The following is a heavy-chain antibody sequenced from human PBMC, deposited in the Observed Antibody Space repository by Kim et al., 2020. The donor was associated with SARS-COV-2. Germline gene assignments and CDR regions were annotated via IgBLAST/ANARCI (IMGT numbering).Heavy chain of an antibody. CDR1: GFTFSDYA. Sequence: GGSLRLSCAASGFTFSDYAMDWARQAPGKGLEWLGRIRNEASSYSTAYATSVKARFTISRDDSKSSLFLQMDRLTTEATAMYYCLIPDNGRGEWGQGTL. D-gene: IGHD3-10*01. CDR3: LIPDNGRGE. V-gene: IGHV3-72*01. CDR2: IRNEASSYST. J-gene: IGHJ4*02.